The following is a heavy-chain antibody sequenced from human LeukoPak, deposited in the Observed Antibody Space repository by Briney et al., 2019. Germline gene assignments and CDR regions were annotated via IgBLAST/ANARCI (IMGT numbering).Heavy chain of an antibody. CDR1: GFTFSSYS. V-gene: IGHV3-21*04. CDR2: ISSSSSYI. Sequence: PGGSLRLSCAASGFTFSSYSMNWVRQAPGKGLEWVSSISSSSSYIYYADSVKGRFTISRDNSKNTLYLQMNSLRAEDTAVYYCANSLKDGGYSQLDYWGQGTLVTVSS. CDR3: ANSLKDGGYSQLDY. D-gene: IGHD5-18*01. J-gene: IGHJ4*02.